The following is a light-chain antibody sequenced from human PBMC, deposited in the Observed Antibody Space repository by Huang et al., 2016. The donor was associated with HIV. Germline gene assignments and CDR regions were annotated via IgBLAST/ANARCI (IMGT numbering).Light chain of an antibody. CDR2: GAS. CDR1: QSVSRSY. CDR3: QAYGTSLLYT. V-gene: IGKV3-20*01. Sequence: EIVLTQSPGTLSLSPGERATLSCRASQSVSRSYLAWYQQKPGQAPRLLIYGASSRATGIPDRFSGSGSGRDFTLTISRLGPEDFAVYYCQAYGTSLLYTFCQGTKLEIK. J-gene: IGKJ2*01.